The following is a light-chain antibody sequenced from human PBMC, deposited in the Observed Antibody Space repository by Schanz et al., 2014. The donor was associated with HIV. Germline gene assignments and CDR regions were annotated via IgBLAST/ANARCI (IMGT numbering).Light chain of an antibody. V-gene: IGLV2-14*03. J-gene: IGLJ2*01. Sequence: QSALTQPASVSGSLGQSITISCTGTSGDVGRYDYVSWYQQHPGQAPKLLIYDVTYRPSGISNRFSGSKSAYTASLTVSGLQAEDEADYYCSSYAGTTYVVFGGGTKLTVL. CDR3: SSYAGTTYVV. CDR1: SGDVGRYDY. CDR2: DVT.